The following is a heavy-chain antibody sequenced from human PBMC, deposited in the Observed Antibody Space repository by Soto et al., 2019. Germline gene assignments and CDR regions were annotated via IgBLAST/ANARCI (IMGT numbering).Heavy chain of an antibody. CDR1: GGYIRSGGYY. CDR2: IYYSGST. CDR3: ARVYNWNYSL. V-gene: IGHV4-31*03. D-gene: IGHD1-1*01. J-gene: IGHJ4*02. Sequence: SETLSLTCTVSGGYIRSGGYYWSWIRQHPGKGLEWIGYIYYSGSTYYNPSLKSRVTISVDTSKNQFSLKLSSVTAADTAVYYCARVYNWNYSLWGQGTLVTVSS.